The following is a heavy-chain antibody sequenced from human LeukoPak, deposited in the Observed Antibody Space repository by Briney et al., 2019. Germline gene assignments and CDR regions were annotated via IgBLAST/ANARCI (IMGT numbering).Heavy chain of an antibody. CDR3: ARHGLPWGWEPPIDP. CDR1: GGSISSSSYY. Sequence: PSXTLXLTCTVSGGSISSSSYYWGWSRQPQGKGVEWIGSIYYSGSTYYNPSLKSRVTISVKTEKKQFSLKLSSVTAADTAVYYCARHGLPWGWEPPIDPWGQGTLVTVSS. V-gene: IGHV4-39*01. D-gene: IGHD1-26*01. CDR2: IYYSGST. J-gene: IGHJ5*02.